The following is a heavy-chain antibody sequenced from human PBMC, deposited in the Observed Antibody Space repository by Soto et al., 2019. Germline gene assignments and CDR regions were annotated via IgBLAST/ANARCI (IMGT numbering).Heavy chain of an antibody. CDR2: IWYDGSNK. D-gene: IGHD3-22*01. CDR1: GFTFSSYG. V-gene: IGHV3-33*01. Sequence: GGSLRLSCAASGFTFSSYGMHWVRQAPGKGLEWVAVIWYDGSNKYYADSVKGRFTISRDNSKNTLYLQMNSLRAEDTAVYYCARVCYDSSGYYYNWFDPWGQGTLVTVSS. J-gene: IGHJ5*02. CDR3: ARVCYDSSGYYYNWFDP.